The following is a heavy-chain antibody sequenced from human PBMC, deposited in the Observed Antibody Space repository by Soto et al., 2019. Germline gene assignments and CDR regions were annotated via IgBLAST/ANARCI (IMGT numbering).Heavy chain of an antibody. CDR2: INHSGST. J-gene: IGHJ5*02. V-gene: IGHV4-34*01. CDR1: GGSFSGYY. D-gene: IGHD3-22*01. CDR3: ARSLRVSNWFDP. Sequence: ASETLSLTCAVYGGSFSGYYCSWIRQPPGKGLEWIGEINHSGSTNYNPSLKSRVTISVDTSKNQFSLKLSSVTAADTAVYYCARSLRVSNWFDPWGQGTLVTVSS.